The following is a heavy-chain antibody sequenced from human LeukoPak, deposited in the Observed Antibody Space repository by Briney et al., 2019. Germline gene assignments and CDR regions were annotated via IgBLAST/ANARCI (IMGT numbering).Heavy chain of an antibody. CDR1: GYSISSGYY. V-gene: IGHV4-4*07. J-gene: IGHJ4*02. CDR2: IYTSGST. D-gene: IGHD3-10*01. Sequence: SETLSLTCTVSGYSISSGYYWGWIRQPAGKGLEWIGRIYTSGSTNYNPSLKSRVTMSVDTSKNQFSLKLSSVTAADTAVYYCARGTRITGGSGSYYNGWPFDYWGQGTLVTVSS. CDR3: ARGTRITGGSGSYYNGWPFDY.